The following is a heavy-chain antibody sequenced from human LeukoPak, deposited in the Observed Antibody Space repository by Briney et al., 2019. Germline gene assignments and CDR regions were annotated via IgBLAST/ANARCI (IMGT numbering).Heavy chain of an antibody. D-gene: IGHD6-19*01. CDR3: ATGVIGIAVAED. CDR2: FDPEDGET. V-gene: IGHV1-24*01. J-gene: IGHJ4*02. Sequence: ASVKVSCKASGYTFTGYYMHWVRQAPGKGLEWMGGFDPEDGETIYAQKFQGRVTMTEDTSTDTAYMELSSLRSEDTAVYYCATGVIGIAVAEDWGQGTLVTVSS. CDR1: GYTFTGYY.